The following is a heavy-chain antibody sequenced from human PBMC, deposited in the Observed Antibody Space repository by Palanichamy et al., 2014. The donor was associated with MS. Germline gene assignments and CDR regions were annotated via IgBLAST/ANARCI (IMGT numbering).Heavy chain of an antibody. D-gene: IGHD1-26*01. V-gene: IGHV1-18*04. Sequence: VQLVQSGAEVKKPGASVKVSCKASGYTFTSYGISWVRQAPGQGLEWMGWISAYNGNTNYAQKLQGRVTMTTDTSTSTAYMELRSLRSDDTAVYYCARDSLSGSRFRIMVSVFDPWGQGTLVTVSS. CDR2: ISAYNGNT. CDR1: GYTFTSYG. J-gene: IGHJ5*02. CDR3: ARDSLSGSRFRIMVSVFDP.